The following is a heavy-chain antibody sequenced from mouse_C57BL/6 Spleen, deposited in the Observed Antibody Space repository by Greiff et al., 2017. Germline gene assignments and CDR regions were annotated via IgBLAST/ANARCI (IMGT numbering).Heavy chain of an antibody. D-gene: IGHD1-3*01. CDR1: GFNINDYY. CDR2: IDPEDGDT. V-gene: IGHV14-2*01. CDR3: ARTSAVVDHMDY. Sequence: VQLQQSGAELVKPGASVKLSCTASGFNINDYYMHWVKQRTEQGLEWIGRIDPEDGDTKYAPNFQGKATITAATSSNTAYLQLSSLTSEDTAVYYCARTSAVVDHMDYWGQGTSVTVSS. J-gene: IGHJ4*01.